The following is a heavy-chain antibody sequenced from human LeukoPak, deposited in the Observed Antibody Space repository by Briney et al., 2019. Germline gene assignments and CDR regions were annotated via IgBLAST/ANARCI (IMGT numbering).Heavy chain of an antibody. V-gene: IGHV3-30*02. Sequence: GGSLRLSCAASGFTFSSYGMHWVRQAPGKGLEWVAFIRYDGSNKYYADSVKGRFTISRANSKNTLYLQMNSLRAEDTAVYYCAKDGRYFDWLLGGYDAFDIWGQGTMVTVSS. D-gene: IGHD3-9*01. J-gene: IGHJ3*02. CDR3: AKDGRYFDWLLGGYDAFDI. CDR2: IRYDGSNK. CDR1: GFTFSSYG.